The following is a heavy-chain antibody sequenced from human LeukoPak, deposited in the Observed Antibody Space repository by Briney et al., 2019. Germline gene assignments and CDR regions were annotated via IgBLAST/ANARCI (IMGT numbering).Heavy chain of an antibody. Sequence: SETLSLTCTVSGGSISSYYWSWIRQPPGKGLEWIGYIYYSGSTNYNPSLKSRVTISVDTPKNQFSLKLSSVTAADTAVYYCARVITMVRGVKQYYFDYWGQGTLVTVSS. CDR1: GGSISSYY. V-gene: IGHV4-59*01. CDR2: IYYSGST. D-gene: IGHD3-10*01. J-gene: IGHJ4*02. CDR3: ARVITMVRGVKQYYFDY.